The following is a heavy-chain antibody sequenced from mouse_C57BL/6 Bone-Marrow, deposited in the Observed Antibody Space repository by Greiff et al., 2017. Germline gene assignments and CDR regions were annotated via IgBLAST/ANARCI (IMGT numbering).Heavy chain of an antibody. CDR2: IWGVGST. J-gene: IGHJ4*01. CDR3: ATYYYGSFYAMDY. Sequence: QVQLKESGPGLVAPSQSLSITCTVSGFSLTSYGVDWVRQSPGKGLEWLGVIWGVGSTNYNSALKSRLSISKDNSKSQVFLKMNSLQPDDTAMYYCATYYYGSFYAMDYWGQGTSVTVSS. CDR1: GFSLTSYG. D-gene: IGHD1-1*01. V-gene: IGHV2-6*01.